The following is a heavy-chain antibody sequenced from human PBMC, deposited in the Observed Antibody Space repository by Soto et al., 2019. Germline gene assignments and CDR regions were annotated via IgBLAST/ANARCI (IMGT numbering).Heavy chain of an antibody. CDR1: GGSISSGDYY. J-gene: IGHJ3*02. Sequence: QVQLQESGPGLVKPSQTLSLTCTVSGGSISSGDYYWSWIRQPPGKGLEWIGYIYYSGSTYYNPSLKSRVTISVDTSKNQCSLKLSSVTAADTAVYYCARDGRDYYDSSGYSDAFDIWGQGTMVTVSS. CDR2: IYYSGST. D-gene: IGHD3-22*01. CDR3: ARDGRDYYDSSGYSDAFDI. V-gene: IGHV4-30-4*01.